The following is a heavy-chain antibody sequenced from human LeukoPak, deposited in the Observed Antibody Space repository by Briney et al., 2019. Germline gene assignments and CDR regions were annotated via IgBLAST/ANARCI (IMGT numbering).Heavy chain of an antibody. CDR1: GFTFSDYY. CDR2: ISSSGSTI. Sequence: GGPLRLSCAASGFTFSDYYMSWIRQAPGKGLEWVSYISSSGSTIYYADSVKGRFTISRDNAKNSLYLQMNSLRAEDTAVYYCARDSYYYDSSGYPRGHYWGQGTLVTVSS. D-gene: IGHD3-22*01. CDR3: ARDSYYYDSSGYPRGHY. J-gene: IGHJ4*02. V-gene: IGHV3-11*01.